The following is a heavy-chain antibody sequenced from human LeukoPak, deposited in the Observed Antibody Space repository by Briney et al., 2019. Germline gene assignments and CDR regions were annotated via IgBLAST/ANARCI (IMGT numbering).Heavy chain of an antibody. CDR1: GYTFTSYD. V-gene: IGHV1-8*01. J-gene: IGHJ4*02. CDR3: ARGRYGGIVVVILDY. D-gene: IGHD3-22*01. Sequence: ASVKVSCKASGYTFTSYDINWVRQATGQGVEWMGWMNPNSGNTGYAQKFQGRVTMTRNTSISTAYMELSSLRSEDTAVYYCARGRYGGIVVVILDYWGQGTLVTVSS. CDR2: MNPNSGNT.